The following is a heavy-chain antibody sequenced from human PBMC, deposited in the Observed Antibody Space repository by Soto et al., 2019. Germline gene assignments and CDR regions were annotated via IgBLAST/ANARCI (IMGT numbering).Heavy chain of an antibody. V-gene: IGHV3-30-3*01. CDR3: AIGGYSGSYDVGY. Sequence: QVQLVESGGGVVQPGRSLRLSCAASGVTFSSYAMHWVRQAPGKGLELVAVISYDGSKKYYADSVKGRFTISRDNSKNTLYAQMDILRAEDTAVYYCAIGGYSGSYDVGYWGQGAMVIVSS. CDR2: ISYDGSKK. D-gene: IGHD1-26*01. J-gene: IGHJ4*02. CDR1: GVTFSSYA.